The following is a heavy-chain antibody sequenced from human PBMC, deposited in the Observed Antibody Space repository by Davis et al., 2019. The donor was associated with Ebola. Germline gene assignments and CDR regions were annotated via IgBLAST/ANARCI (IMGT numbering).Heavy chain of an antibody. CDR3: ASFIAVAGFDY. CDR1: GGSISSSSYY. J-gene: IGHJ4*02. V-gene: IGHV4-39*01. Sequence: MPSETLSLTCTVSGGSISSSSYYWGWIRQPPGKGLEWIGSIYYSGSTYYNPSLKSRVTISVDTSKNQFSLKLSSVTAADTAVYYCASFIAVAGFDYWGQGTLVTVSS. CDR2: IYYSGST. D-gene: IGHD6-19*01.